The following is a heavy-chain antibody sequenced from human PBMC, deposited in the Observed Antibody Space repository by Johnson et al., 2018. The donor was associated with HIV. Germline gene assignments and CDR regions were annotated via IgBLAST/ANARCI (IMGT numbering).Heavy chain of an antibody. Sequence: VQLVESGGTVVRPGGSLRLSCVASGFNLDDYGMSWVRQAPGKGLEWVSGINWNGGSTGYADSVKGRFTISRDNAKNSLYLQMNSLRAEDTAVYYCARLERLGGLSRVLDMWGQGTMVTVSS. J-gene: IGHJ3*02. CDR1: GFNLDDYG. CDR3: ARLERLGGLSRVLDM. V-gene: IGHV3-20*04. D-gene: IGHD6-19*01. CDR2: INWNGGST.